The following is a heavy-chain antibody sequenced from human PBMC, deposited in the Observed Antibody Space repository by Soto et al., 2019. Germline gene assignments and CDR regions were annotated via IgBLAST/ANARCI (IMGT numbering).Heavy chain of an antibody. CDR3: AREPNYFGY. V-gene: IGHV1-18*01. CDR1: GYTFTSYG. Sequence: QVQLVQSGAEVKKPGASVKVSCKASGYTFTSYGISWVRQAPGQGLEWMGWISAHNGNKKYAQKHQGRATMTTDTSTSTAYMELRSQRSYDRAVSYCAREPNYFGYWGQGTLVTVSS. J-gene: IGHJ4*02. CDR2: ISAHNGNK.